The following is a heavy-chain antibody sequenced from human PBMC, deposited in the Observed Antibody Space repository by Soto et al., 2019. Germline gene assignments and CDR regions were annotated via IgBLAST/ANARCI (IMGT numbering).Heavy chain of an antibody. V-gene: IGHV3-21*01. CDR3: ARATNPYSSSSHALDI. CDR2: ISSTGTYI. CDR1: GITFSSYS. J-gene: IGHJ3*02. Sequence: EVQLVESGGGLVKPGGSLRLSCAASGITFSSYSMNWVRQAPGKGLEWVSSISSTGTYIDYADSVKGRFTISRDNAKNSLLPQIDSPSADDAALSYCARATNPYSSSSHALDIWGQGTMVTVSS. D-gene: IGHD6-6*01.